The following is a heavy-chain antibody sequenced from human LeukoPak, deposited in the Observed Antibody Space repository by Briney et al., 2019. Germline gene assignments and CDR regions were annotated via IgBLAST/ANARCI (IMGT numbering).Heavy chain of an antibody. CDR1: GFSVTTNY. V-gene: IGHV3-53*01. CDR2: IYTGGLT. J-gene: IGHJ3*02. CDR3: VRVEYSISSGAFDI. Sequence: GGSLRLSCAASGFSVTTNYMTWVRQAPGRGPEWVSVIYTGGLTYYSDSVQRRFTISRDDSENTLYLQMTSLKAEDTAIYYCVRVEYSISSGAFDIWGQGTVVTVSS. D-gene: IGHD6-6*01.